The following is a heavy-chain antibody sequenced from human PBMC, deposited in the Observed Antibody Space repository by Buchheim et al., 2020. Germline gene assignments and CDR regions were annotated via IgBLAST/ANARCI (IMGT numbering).Heavy chain of an antibody. J-gene: IGHJ5*02. CDR1: GGSFSGYY. CDR2: INHSGST. D-gene: IGHD3-10*01. Sequence: QVQLQQWGAGLLKPSETLSLTCAVYGGSFSGYYWSWIRQPPGKGLEWIGEINHSGSTNYNPSLKSRVTISVDTSKNQFSLKLSSLTAADTAVYYCARAPFHYYGSGSSTSCGQGTL. V-gene: IGHV4-34*01. CDR3: ARAPFHYYGSGSSTS.